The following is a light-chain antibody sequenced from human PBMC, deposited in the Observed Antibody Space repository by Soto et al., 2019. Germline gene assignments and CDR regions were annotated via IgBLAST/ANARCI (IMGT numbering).Light chain of an antibody. CDR2: SVS. Sequence: QSVLTHPASVSGSPGQSITISCSGTISDIGAYDHVAWFQQFPGKTPKLVIYSVSNRPSGVSYRFSGSKSGNTASLTISGLQADDEADYYCISYTVSRSYVFGPGTKVTVL. J-gene: IGLJ1*01. CDR3: ISYTVSRSYV. CDR1: ISDIGAYDH. V-gene: IGLV2-14*01.